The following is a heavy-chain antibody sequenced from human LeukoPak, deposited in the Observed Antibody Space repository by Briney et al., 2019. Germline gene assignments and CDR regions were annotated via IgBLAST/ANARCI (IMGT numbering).Heavy chain of an antibody. J-gene: IGHJ5*02. V-gene: IGHV1-3*01. CDR3: ARSCSSTSCYTVWFDP. CDR2: INAGNGNT. D-gene: IGHD2-2*02. Sequence: ASVKVSFKASGYTFTSYAMHWVRQAPGQRLEWMGWINAGNGNTKYSQKFQGRVTITRDTSASTAYMELSSLRSEDTAVYYCARSCSSTSCYTVWFDPWGQGTLVTVSS. CDR1: GYTFTSYA.